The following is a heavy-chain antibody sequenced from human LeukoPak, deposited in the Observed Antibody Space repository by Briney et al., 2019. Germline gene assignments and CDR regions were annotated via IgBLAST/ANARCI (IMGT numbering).Heavy chain of an antibody. D-gene: IGHD4-17*01. CDR1: GYTFTDYY. Sequence: AASVKVSCKASGYTFTDYYMHWVRQAPGQGLEWMGWINPNSGGTNYAQKFQGRVTMTRDTSISTAYMELSRLRSDDTAVYYCATEIYGYYVDYWGQGTLVTVSS. J-gene: IGHJ4*01. CDR2: INPNSGGT. V-gene: IGHV1-2*02. CDR3: ATEIYGYYVDY.